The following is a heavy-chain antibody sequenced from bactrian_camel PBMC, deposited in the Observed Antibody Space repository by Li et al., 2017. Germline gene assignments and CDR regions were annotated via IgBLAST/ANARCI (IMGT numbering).Heavy chain of an antibody. D-gene: IGHD6*01. V-gene: IGHV3-3*01. Sequence: VQLVESGGGSVQAGGSLRLSCTVSNYERNTAAGNKCMAWFREAPGKEREGVAAMFTGSGTGMTFYADSVKGRFTISKDDAKNTLYLDMNNLKPEDSAVYYCAAELTLNCDSSEVFNSWGQGTQVTVS. CDR2: MFTGSGTGMT. J-gene: IGHJ6*01. CDR1: NYERNTAAGNKC. CDR3: AAELTLNCDSSEVFNS.